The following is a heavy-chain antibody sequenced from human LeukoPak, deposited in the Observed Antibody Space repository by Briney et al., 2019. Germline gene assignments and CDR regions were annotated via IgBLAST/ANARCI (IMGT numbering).Heavy chain of an antibody. CDR2: ISAYNGNT. D-gene: IGHD3-9*01. V-gene: IGHV1-18*01. CDR1: GYTFTSYG. Sequence: ASVKVSCKASGYTFTSYGISWVRQAPGQGLEWMGWISAYNGNTNYAQKLQGRVTMTTDTSTSTAYTELSSLRSEDTAVYYCARGGDLTLFDYWGQGTLVTVSS. CDR3: ARGGDLTLFDY. J-gene: IGHJ4*02.